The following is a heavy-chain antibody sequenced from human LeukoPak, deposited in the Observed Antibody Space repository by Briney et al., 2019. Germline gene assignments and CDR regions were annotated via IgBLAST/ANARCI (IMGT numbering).Heavy chain of an antibody. CDR1: GFTFDDYA. V-gene: IGHV3-43*02. Sequence: GGSLRLSCAASGFTFDDYAMHWVRQAPGKGLEWVSLISGDGGSTYYADSVKGRFTISRDNSKNSLYLQMNSLRTEDTALYYCANELLHYYDSSGYYSYWDQGTLVTVSS. D-gene: IGHD3-22*01. J-gene: IGHJ4*02. CDR2: ISGDGGST. CDR3: ANELLHYYDSSGYYSY.